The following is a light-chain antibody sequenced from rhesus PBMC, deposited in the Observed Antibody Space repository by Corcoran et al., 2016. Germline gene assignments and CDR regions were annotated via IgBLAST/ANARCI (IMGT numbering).Light chain of an antibody. J-gene: IGKJ3*01. CDR1: QGNSSY. V-gene: IGKV1-37*01. Sequence: DIQMTQSPSSLSASVGDRVTITCRVSQGNSSYLAWYQQKPGKVPTHLLYDASHLESGVPSRFSGSGSGTDFNLTIKRLQPEDFATYYCQRYNSAPFTFGPGTKLHIK. CDR2: DAS. CDR3: QRYNSAPFT.